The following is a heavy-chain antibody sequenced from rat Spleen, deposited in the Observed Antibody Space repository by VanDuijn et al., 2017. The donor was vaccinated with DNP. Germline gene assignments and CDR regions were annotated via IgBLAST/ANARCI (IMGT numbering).Heavy chain of an antibody. CDR3: ARQGGTTPFDY. V-gene: IGHV5-25*01. CDR1: GFTFSNYY. CDR2: ITTGGGYT. J-gene: IGHJ2*01. Sequence: EVQLVESGGGLVQPGRSIKLSCATSGFTFSNYYMAWVRQAPAKGLEWVASITTGGGYTYYRDSVKGRFTVSRDNARSSLYLQLDTLGSEDTATYYCARQGGTTPFDYWGQGVMVTVSS. D-gene: IGHD1-5*01.